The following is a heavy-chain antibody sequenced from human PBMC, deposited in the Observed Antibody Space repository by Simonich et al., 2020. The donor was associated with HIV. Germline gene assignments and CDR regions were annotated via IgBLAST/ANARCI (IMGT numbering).Heavy chain of an antibody. D-gene: IGHD3-3*01. CDR3: ARSRSGPFDAFDI. CDR1: GYTFIGYY. CDR2: FNPNSGGT. V-gene: IGHV1-2*06. J-gene: IGHJ3*02. Sequence: QVQLVQSGAEVKKPGASVKVSCTASGYTFIGYYMHWVRQAPGQGLEWMGRFNPNSGGTNYAQKFQGRVTMTRDTSNSTAYMELSRLRSDDTAVYYCARSRSGPFDAFDIWGQGTMVTVSS.